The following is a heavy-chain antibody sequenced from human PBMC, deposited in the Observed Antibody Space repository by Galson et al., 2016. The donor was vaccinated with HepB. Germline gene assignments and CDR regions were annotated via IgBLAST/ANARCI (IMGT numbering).Heavy chain of an antibody. CDR2: ISYSGST. J-gene: IGHJ4*02. D-gene: IGHD3-22*01. CDR1: GDSITSGTYY. V-gene: IGHV4-61*03. Sequence: ETLSLTCTVSGDSITSGTYYLTWIRQHPRQGLEWVGHISYSGSTNYNPSLKSRVTISVDTSKNHFSLRLRSVTAADAAVYYCARGAHYLDNYFDYWGRGILVTVSS. CDR3: ARGAHYLDNYFDY.